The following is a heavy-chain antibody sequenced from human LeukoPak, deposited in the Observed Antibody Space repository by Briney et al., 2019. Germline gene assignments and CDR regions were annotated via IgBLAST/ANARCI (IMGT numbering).Heavy chain of an antibody. CDR3: ARISGSSRGFDP. V-gene: IGHV1-69*01. J-gene: IGHJ5*02. CDR1: GGTFSSYA. D-gene: IGHD3-10*01. CDR2: IIPIFGTA. Sequence: EASVKVSCKASGGTFSSYAISWVRQAPGQGLEWMGGIIPIFGTANYAQKFQGRVTITADESTSTAYMKLSSLRSEDTAVYYCARISGSSRGFDPWGQGTLVTVSS.